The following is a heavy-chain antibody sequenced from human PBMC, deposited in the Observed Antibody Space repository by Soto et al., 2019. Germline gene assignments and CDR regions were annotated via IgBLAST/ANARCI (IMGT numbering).Heavy chain of an antibody. D-gene: IGHD5-18*01. CDR1: GGSFSGYY. CDR2: INHSGST. V-gene: IGHV4-34*01. Sequence: QVQLQQWGAGLLKPSETLSLTCAVYGGSFSGYYWSWIRQPPGKGLEWIGEINHSGSTTYNPSLKGRVTIQVDTSKNQFSLKLSSVTAADTAVYYCASNTAMAQYENYYYYYGMDVWGQGTTVTVCS. J-gene: IGHJ6*02. CDR3: ASNTAMAQYENYYYYYGMDV.